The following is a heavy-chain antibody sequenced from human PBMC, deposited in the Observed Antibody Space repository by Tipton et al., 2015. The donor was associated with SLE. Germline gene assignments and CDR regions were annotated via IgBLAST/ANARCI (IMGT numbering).Heavy chain of an antibody. V-gene: IGHV4-59*01. D-gene: IGHD6-19*01. J-gene: IGHJ5*02. CDR3: AREEYSSGGTEVRWFGP. Sequence: TLSLTCTVSGGSISSYYWSWIRQPPGKGLEWIGNIYYSGSTNYNPSLKSRVTISVDTSKNKFSLKLSSVTAADTAVYYCAREEYSSGGTEVRWFGPWGQGPLVTVSS. CDR2: IYYSGST. CDR1: GGSISSYY.